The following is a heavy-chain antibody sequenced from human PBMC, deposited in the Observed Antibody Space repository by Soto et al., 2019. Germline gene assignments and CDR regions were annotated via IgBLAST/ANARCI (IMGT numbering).Heavy chain of an antibody. Sequence: QSLSLTCAISGDSVSYNSAAWNWIRQSPSRGLEWLGRTYYRSKWYNDYAVSVKSRITINPDTSKNQFSLQLNSVTPEDTAVYYCARDEDTAMVSSPYYYYGMDVWGQGTTVTVSS. CDR1: GDSVSYNSAA. CDR3: ARDEDTAMVSSPYYYYGMDV. J-gene: IGHJ6*02. CDR2: TYYRSKWYN. V-gene: IGHV6-1*01. D-gene: IGHD5-18*01.